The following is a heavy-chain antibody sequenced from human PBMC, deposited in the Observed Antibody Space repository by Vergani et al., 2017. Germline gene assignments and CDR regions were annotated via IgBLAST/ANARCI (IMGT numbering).Heavy chain of an antibody. Sequence: QVHLQQRGAGVLKPSETLSLTCGVIGGSLSGYFWSWIRQSPGRGLEWIGEITAIGSAKYSPSSTSRVTISVDTSRGEFTLTVTSVTAADTGLYFCASRRPRLNLRSKSIAGTFDSWGQGTLVTVSS. CDR1: GGSLSGYF. CDR2: ITAIGSA. J-gene: IGHJ4*02. D-gene: IGHD3-10*01. V-gene: IGHV4-34*02. CDR3: ASRRPRLNLRSKSIAGTFDS.